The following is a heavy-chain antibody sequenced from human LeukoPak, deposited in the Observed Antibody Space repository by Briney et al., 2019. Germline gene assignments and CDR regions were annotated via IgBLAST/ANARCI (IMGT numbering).Heavy chain of an antibody. CDR3: AREGSQDAFDI. CDR1: GYTFTSYY. Sequence: ASVKVSCKASGYTFTSYYMHWVRQAPGQGLEWTGIINPSGGSTSYAQKFQGRVTMTRDMSTSTVYMELSSLRSEDTAVYYCAREGSQDAFDIWGQGTMVTVSS. J-gene: IGHJ3*02. CDR2: INPSGGST. V-gene: IGHV1-46*01.